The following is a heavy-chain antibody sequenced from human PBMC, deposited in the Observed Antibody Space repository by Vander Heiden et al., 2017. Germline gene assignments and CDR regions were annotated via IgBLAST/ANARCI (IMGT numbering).Heavy chain of an antibody. CDR3: AGRGGSCYYL. CDR1: GGSISSSSYY. V-gene: IGHV4-39*01. CDR2: IYYSGST. Sequence: QLQLQESGPGLVKPSEPLSLTCTVSGGSISSSSYYWGWFRQPQGKGLEWIVSIYYSGSTYYNPSLKSRVTISVDTSKNQFSLKLSSVTAADTAVYYCAGRGGSCYYLWGQGTLVTVSS. D-gene: IGHD2-15*01. J-gene: IGHJ5*02.